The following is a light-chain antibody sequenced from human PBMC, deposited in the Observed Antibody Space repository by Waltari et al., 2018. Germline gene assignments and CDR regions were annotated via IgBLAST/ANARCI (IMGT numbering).Light chain of an antibody. V-gene: IGLV8-61*01. CDR2: TTN. CDR3: VLYMGNGISI. J-gene: IGLJ2*01. CDR1: SGSVSTRHY. Sequence: QAVVTQEPSFSVSPGGTVPLTCGLSSGSVSTRHYPRWYQQIPGQAPRALIYTTNTRSSGVPGRFSGSILGNRAALTITGAQADDESNYYCVLYMGNGISIFGGGTKLTVL.